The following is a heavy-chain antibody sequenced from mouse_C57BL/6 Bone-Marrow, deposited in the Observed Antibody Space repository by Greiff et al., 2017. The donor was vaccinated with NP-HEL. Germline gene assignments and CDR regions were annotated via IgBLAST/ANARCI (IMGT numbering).Heavy chain of an antibody. CDR2: ISSGGDYI. D-gene: IGHD2-4*01. Sequence: EVHLVESGEGLVKPGGSLKLSCAASGFTFSSYAMSWVRQTPEKRLEWVAYISSGGDYIYYADTVKGRFTISRDNARNTLYLQMSSLKSEDTAMYYCTRGRAIYYDYAMDYWGQGTSVTVSS. J-gene: IGHJ4*01. CDR1: GFTFSSYA. V-gene: IGHV5-9-1*02. CDR3: TRGRAIYYDYAMDY.